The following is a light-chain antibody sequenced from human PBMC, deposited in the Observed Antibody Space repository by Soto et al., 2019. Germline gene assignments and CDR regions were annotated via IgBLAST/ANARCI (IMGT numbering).Light chain of an antibody. CDR3: QQYETYLKT. V-gene: IGKV1-5*01. Sequence: DIQMTQSPSTLSAFVGDRVTITCRASQSINKWLAWYQQKPGKAPMILIYDASSLESGVPSRFSGSGSGTEFTLTISRVQPEDFATYYCQQYETYLKTFGQGTKVDIK. CDR1: QSINKW. J-gene: IGKJ1*01. CDR2: DAS.